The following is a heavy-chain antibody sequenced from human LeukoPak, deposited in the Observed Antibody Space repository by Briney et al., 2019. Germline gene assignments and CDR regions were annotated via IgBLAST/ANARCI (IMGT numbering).Heavy chain of an antibody. CDR1: GGTFSSYA. V-gene: IGHV1-69*05. CDR2: IIPIFGTA. CDR3: AIRSLVEWLRLEAPRKDSDYYYYYYMDV. Sequence: SVKVSCKASGGTFSSYAISWVRQAPGQGLEWMGGIIPIFGTANYAQKFQGRVTITTDESTSTAYMELSSLRSEDTAVYYCAIRSLVEWLRLEAPRKDSDYYYYYYMDVWGKGTTVTVSS. J-gene: IGHJ6*03. D-gene: IGHD5-12*01.